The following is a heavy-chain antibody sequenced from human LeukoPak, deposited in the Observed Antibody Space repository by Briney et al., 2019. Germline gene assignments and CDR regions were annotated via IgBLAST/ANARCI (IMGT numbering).Heavy chain of an antibody. V-gene: IGHV3-11*01. Sequence: PGGSLRLSCAASGFTFSDFYMSWLRQAPGKGLGWVSYISSSGSTIYYADSVKGRFTISRDNAKNSLYLQMNSLRAEDTAVYYCARDLVIMVRGPQRLWGQGTLVTVSS. CDR1: GFTFSDFY. CDR3: ARDLVIMVRGPQRL. D-gene: IGHD3-10*01. J-gene: IGHJ4*02. CDR2: ISSSGSTI.